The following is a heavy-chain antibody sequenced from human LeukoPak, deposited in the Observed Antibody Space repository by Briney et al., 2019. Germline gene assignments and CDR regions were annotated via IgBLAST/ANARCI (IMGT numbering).Heavy chain of an antibody. Sequence: SETLSLTCTVSGYSISSGYYWGWIRQPPGKGLEWIGSIYHSGSTYYNPSLKSRVTISVDTSKNQFSLKLSSVTPEDTAVYYCARDRVGQDAFDIWGQGTMVTVSS. J-gene: IGHJ3*02. V-gene: IGHV4-38-2*02. CDR1: GYSISSGYY. CDR2: IYHSGST. D-gene: IGHD1-26*01. CDR3: ARDRVGQDAFDI.